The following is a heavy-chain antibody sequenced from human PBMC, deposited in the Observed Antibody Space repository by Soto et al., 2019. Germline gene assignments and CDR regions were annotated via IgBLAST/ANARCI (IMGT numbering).Heavy chain of an antibody. CDR3: ARVNVLMVYATTKYYYYMDV. CDR2: ISSSSSYI. CDR1: GFTFSSYS. J-gene: IGHJ6*03. Sequence: GGSLRLSCAASGFTFSSYSMNWVRQAPGKGLEWVSSISSSSSYIYYADSVKGRFTISRDNAKNSLYLQMNSLRAEDTAVYYCARVNVLMVYATTKYYYYMDVWGKGTTVTVSS. V-gene: IGHV3-21*01. D-gene: IGHD2-8*01.